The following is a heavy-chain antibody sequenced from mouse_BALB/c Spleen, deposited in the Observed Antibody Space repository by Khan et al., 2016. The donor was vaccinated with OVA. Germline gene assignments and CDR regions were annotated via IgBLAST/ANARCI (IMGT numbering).Heavy chain of an antibody. CDR3: ARTNYYGYVNY. Sequence: VQLKESGAELVKPGASVKLSCTASSFNIKDTYMHWVKQRPEQGLEWIGRIDPANGNTKYDPKFQGKATITADTSSNTAYLQLSSLTSEDTAVYYCARTNYYGYVNYWGQGTTLTVSS. V-gene: IGHV14-3*02. CDR2: IDPANGNT. D-gene: IGHD1-2*01. CDR1: SFNIKDTY. J-gene: IGHJ2*01.